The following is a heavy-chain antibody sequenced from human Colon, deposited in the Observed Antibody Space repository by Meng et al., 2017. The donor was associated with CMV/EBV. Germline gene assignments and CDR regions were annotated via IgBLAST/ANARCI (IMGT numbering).Heavy chain of an antibody. D-gene: IGHD6-13*01. CDR2: IYPGDSKT. CDR3: ARHYGSSWFGY. Sequence: GESLKISCKSSGYSFNSYWIGWVRQTPGKDLEWIGMIYPGDSKTIYSPFFQGRVTISADKSITTTYLQWSNLQASDTAMYYCARHYGSSWFGYWGQGTLVTVSS. CDR1: GYSFNSYW. V-gene: IGHV5-51*01. J-gene: IGHJ4*02.